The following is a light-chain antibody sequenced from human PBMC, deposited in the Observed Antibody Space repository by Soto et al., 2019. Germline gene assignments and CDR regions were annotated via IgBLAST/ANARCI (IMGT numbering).Light chain of an antibody. CDR3: QSYGSSTLYV. CDR2: GND. Sequence: QSVLTQPPSVSGAPGQRVTISCTGSSSNIGAGYDVHWYQQLPGKAPKLLIYGNDNRPSGVPERFSGSKSGTSASLAITGLRADDEAHYYCQSYGSSTLYVFGTGTKVTVL. J-gene: IGLJ1*01. CDR1: SSNIGAGYD. V-gene: IGLV1-40*01.